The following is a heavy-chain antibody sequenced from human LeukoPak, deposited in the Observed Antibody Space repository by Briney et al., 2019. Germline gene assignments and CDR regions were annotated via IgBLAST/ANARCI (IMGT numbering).Heavy chain of an antibody. V-gene: IGHV4-59*12. CDR1: GGSISSYY. J-gene: IGHJ4*02. CDR3: ARGVSNYDFWSGYYKRCRYFDY. Sequence: SETLSLTCTVSGGSISSYYWSWIRQPPGKGLEWIGYIYYSGSTNYNPSLKSRVTISVDTSKNQFSLKLSSVTAADTAVYYCARGVSNYDFWSGYYKRCRYFDYWGQGTLVTVSS. D-gene: IGHD3-3*01. CDR2: IYYSGST.